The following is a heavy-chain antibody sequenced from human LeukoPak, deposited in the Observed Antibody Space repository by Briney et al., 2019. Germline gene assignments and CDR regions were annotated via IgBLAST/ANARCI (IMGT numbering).Heavy chain of an antibody. Sequence: ASVKVSCKASGYSFTSYGITWVRQASVQGLEWLGRISASNGNTNYAQKLQGRVTMTSDTSTSTAYMDLRSLTPDDTAFYYCARYPLSYTGNWHYFFDYWGQGTLLTVSS. CDR3: ARYPLSYTGNWHYFFDY. CDR2: ISASNGNT. V-gene: IGHV1-18*01. J-gene: IGHJ4*02. D-gene: IGHD1-7*01. CDR1: GYSFTSYG.